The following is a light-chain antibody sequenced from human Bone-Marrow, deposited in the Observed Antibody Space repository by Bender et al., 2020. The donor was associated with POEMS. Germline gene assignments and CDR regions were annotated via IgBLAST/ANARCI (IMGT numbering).Light chain of an antibody. CDR3: SSYTIRSTLV. J-gene: IGLJ2*01. Sequence: ALTQPASVSGSPGQSITISCTGTSSDVGLYDYVSWYQQHPGKAPKLLIYGVDNRASGVSNRFSGSKSGNTASLTISGLQADDEADYYCSSYTIRSTLVFGGGTKVTVL. V-gene: IGLV2-14*01. CDR1: SSDVGLYDY. CDR2: GVD.